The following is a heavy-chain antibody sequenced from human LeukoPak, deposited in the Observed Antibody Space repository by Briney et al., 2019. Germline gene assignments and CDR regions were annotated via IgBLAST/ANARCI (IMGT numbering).Heavy chain of an antibody. CDR2: ISSSSSYT. CDR3: ARFHSSGYPYFDY. D-gene: IGHD3-22*01. Sequence: GGSLRLSCAASGSTFSDYYMSWIRQAPGKGLEWVSYISSSSSYTNYADSVKGRFTISRDNAKNSLYLQMNSLRAEDTAVYYCARFHSSGYPYFDYWGQGTLVTVSS. J-gene: IGHJ4*02. V-gene: IGHV3-11*06. CDR1: GSTFSDYY.